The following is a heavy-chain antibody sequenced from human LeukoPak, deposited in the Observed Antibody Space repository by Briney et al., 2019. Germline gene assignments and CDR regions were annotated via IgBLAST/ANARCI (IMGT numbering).Heavy chain of an antibody. CDR1: GFTFSSYW. CDR3: ARDISLSGWSWTNYYYYYGMDV. V-gene: IGHV3-7*01. CDR2: IKQDGSEK. D-gene: IGHD3-16*01. J-gene: IGHJ6*02. Sequence: GGSLRLSCAASGFTFSSYWMSWVRQAPGKGPEWVANIKQDGSEKYYVDSVKGRFTISRDNAKNSLYLQMNSLRAEDTAVYYCARDISLSGWSWTNYYYYYGMDVWGQGTTVTVSS.